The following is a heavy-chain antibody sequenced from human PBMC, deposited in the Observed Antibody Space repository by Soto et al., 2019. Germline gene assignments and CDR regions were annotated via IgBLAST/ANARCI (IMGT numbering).Heavy chain of an antibody. CDR1: GFSLSTSGVG. J-gene: IGHJ4*02. V-gene: IGHV2-5*02. CDR3: ARIWFGELSPPYYFDY. D-gene: IGHD3-10*01. CDR2: IYWDDDK. Sequence: GSGPTLVNPTQTLTLTCTFSGFSLSTSGVGVGWIRQPPGKALEWLALIYWDDDKRYSPSLKSRLTITKDTSKNQVVLTMTNMDPVDTATYYCARIWFGELSPPYYFDYRGQGTLVTVSS.